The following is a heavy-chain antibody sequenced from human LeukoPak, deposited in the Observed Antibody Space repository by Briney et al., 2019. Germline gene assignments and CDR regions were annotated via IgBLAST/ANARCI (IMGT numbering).Heavy chain of an antibody. CDR1: GYTFTSYG. J-gene: IGHJ4*02. CDR2: ISVYNGNS. V-gene: IGHV1-18*01. D-gene: IGHD2-2*01. Sequence: ASVKVSCKASGYTFTSYGISWVRQAPGQGLEWMGWISVYNGNSNYAQKFQGRVTMTTDTSTSTGYMELRSLRSDDTAVYYCARVHSYCSTTSCLDYWGQGTLVTVSS. CDR3: ARVHSYCSTTSCLDY.